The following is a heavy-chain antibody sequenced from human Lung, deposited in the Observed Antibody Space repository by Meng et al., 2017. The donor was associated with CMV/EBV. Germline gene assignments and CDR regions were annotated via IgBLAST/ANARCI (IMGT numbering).Heavy chain of an antibody. D-gene: IGHD5-18*01. CDR3: ARDSPLDGYSLLDY. Sequence: QVELVQLGSELKQPGASVKVSCRPSGYTVTTYAINWVRQAPGQGPDWMGWIDPNTGNPTYDQGFTGRFVFSLDTSVSTAYLQINSLRADDTAVYYCARDSPLDGYSLLDYWGQGTLVTVSS. J-gene: IGHJ4*02. CDR2: IDPNTGNP. V-gene: IGHV7-4-1*02. CDR1: GYTVTTYA.